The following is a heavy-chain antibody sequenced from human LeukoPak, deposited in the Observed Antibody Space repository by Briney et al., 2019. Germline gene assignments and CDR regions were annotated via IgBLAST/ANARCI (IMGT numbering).Heavy chain of an antibody. CDR1: GFTFSSYA. Sequence: GGSLRLSCAASGFTFSSYAMSWVRQAPGKGLEWVSVTNSGGNTYYADSVKGRFTISRDNSKNTLYLEMNSLRAEDTAVYYCARGSASDYWGQEALVTVSS. J-gene: IGHJ4*02. V-gene: IGHV3-66*01. D-gene: IGHD6-25*01. CDR2: TNSGGNT. CDR3: ARGSASDY.